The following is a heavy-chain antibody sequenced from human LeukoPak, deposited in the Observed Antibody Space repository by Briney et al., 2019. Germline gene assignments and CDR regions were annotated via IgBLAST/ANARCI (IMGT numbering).Heavy chain of an antibody. CDR1: GDSIRNFY. Sequence: SETLSLTCTVSGDSIRNFYWSWIRQPAGEGLEWIGRIYSSGSANYNPSLKSRVTMSVDTSKNQFSLKLSSVTAADTAVYYCARDARGYGDYPGYYYGMDVWGQGTTVTVSS. J-gene: IGHJ6*02. CDR3: ARDARGYGDYPGYYYGMDV. CDR2: IYSSGSA. D-gene: IGHD4-17*01. V-gene: IGHV4-4*07.